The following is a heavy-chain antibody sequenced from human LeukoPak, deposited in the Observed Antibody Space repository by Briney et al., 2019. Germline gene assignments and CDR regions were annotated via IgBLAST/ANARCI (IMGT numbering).Heavy chain of an antibody. J-gene: IGHJ5*02. CDR3: AREGYYGSGSYYPDWFDP. D-gene: IGHD3-10*01. CDR2: ISAYNGNT. Sequence: ASVKVSCKASGYTFTSYGISWVRQAPGQGLEWMGWISAYNGNTNYAQKLQGRVTMTTDTSTSTAYMELRSLRSDDTAVYYCAREGYYGSGSYYPDWFDPWGQGTLATVSS. V-gene: IGHV1-18*04. CDR1: GYTFTSYG.